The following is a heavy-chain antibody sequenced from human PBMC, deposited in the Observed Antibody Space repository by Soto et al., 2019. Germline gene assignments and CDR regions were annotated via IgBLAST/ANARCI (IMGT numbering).Heavy chain of an antibody. V-gene: IGHV1-2*02. CDR1: AYTFTGYY. Sequence: QVQLVQSGADVKKPGDSMRVSCKASAYTFTGYYIHWVRQAPGQGLEWMGWMNPKNSDTGYAPQFQGRVTMTRDTXTNAAYMDLRRLTSDDTAIYYCARDGPGAGNDDFDYWGQGALVTVSS. D-gene: IGHD6-13*01. CDR3: ARDGPGAGNDDFDY. J-gene: IGHJ4*02. CDR2: MNPKNSDT.